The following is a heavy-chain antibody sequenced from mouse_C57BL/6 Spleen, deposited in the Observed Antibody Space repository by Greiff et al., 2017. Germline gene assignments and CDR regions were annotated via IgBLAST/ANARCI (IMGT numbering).Heavy chain of an antibody. Sequence: VQLQQSGPELVKPGASVKIPCKASGYTFTDYNMDWVKQSHGKSLEWIGDINPNNGGTIYNQKFKGKATLTVDKSSSTAYMELRSLTSEDTAVYYCARGLGLGFDPSFAYWGQGTLVTVSA. CDR1: GYTFTDYN. CDR2: INPNNGGT. V-gene: IGHV1-18*01. CDR3: ARGLGLGFDPSFAY. D-gene: IGHD2-2*01. J-gene: IGHJ3*01.